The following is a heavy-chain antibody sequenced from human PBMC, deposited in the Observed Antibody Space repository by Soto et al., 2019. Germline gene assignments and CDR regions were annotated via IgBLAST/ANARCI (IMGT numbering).Heavy chain of an antibody. Sequence: QVQLVQSGAEVKKPGSSVKVSCKASGGSFRREAINWVRQAPGQGAEWMGGILPFFGTADYAQKFQGRVTLTADVSTTTVYMELGSMRFEDTAVYYCARGHEFGRGSDAFEIWGQGTMVIVSS. CDR2: ILPFFGTA. D-gene: IGHD6-25*01. V-gene: IGHV1-69*12. CDR3: ARGHEFGRGSDAFEI. J-gene: IGHJ3*02. CDR1: GGSFRREA.